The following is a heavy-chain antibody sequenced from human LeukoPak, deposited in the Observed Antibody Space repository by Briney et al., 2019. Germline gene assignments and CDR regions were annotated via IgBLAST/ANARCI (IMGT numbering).Heavy chain of an antibody. CDR2: IYYSGST. V-gene: IGHV4-59*08. CDR3: AGHHPRNTVDF. CDR1: GGSISSYY. D-gene: IGHD2/OR15-2a*01. Sequence: SETLSLTCTVSGGSISSYYWSWIRQPPGKGLEWIGYIYYSGSTNYNPSLKSRVTISVGTSKNQFSLKLSSVTAADTAVYYCAGHHPRNTVDFWGQGTLVTVSS. J-gene: IGHJ4*02.